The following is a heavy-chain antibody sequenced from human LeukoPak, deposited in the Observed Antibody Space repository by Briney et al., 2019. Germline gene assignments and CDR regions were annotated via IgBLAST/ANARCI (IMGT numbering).Heavy chain of an antibody. D-gene: IGHD1-26*01. CDR2: ISGSGGRT. CDR1: GFTFSSYA. Sequence: GGSLRLSCAASGFTFSSYAMSWVRQAPGKGLEWVSAISGSGGRTYHADSVKGRFTISRDNSKNTLYLQMNSLRAEDAAVYYCAKGGESYRTGLDYWGQGTLVTVSS. J-gene: IGHJ4*02. CDR3: AKGGESYRTGLDY. V-gene: IGHV3-23*01.